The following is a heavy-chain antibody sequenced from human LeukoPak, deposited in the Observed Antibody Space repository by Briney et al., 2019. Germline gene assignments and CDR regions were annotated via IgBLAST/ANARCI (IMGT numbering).Heavy chain of an antibody. V-gene: IGHV3-48*02. J-gene: IGHJ4*02. Sequence: GGSLRLSCTASGFTFSSYSMNWVRQAPGKGLEWVSYISSSSSTIYYADSVKGRFTISRDNAKNSLYLRMNSLRDEDTAVYYCARDRRGGWRVADYWGQGTLVTVSS. CDR1: GFTFSSYS. CDR2: ISSSSSTI. D-gene: IGHD2-15*01. CDR3: ARDRRGGWRVADY.